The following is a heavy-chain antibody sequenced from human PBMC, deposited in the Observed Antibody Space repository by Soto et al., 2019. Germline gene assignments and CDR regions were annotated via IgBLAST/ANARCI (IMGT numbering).Heavy chain of an antibody. D-gene: IGHD2-2*01. J-gene: IGHJ5*02. CDR2: IDPSDSYT. V-gene: IGHV5-10-1*01. CDR1: GYSFTSQW. Sequence: GESLKISCKGFGYSFTSQWISWVRQMPGKGLEWMGRIDPSDSYTNYSPSFQGHVTISADKSISTAYLQWSSLKASDTAMYYCARHLLSCSSTSCYPGNWFDPWGQGTLVTVSS. CDR3: ARHLLSCSSTSCYPGNWFDP.